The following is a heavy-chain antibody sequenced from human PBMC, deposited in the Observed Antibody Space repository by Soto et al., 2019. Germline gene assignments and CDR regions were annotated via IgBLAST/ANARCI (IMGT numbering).Heavy chain of an antibody. CDR2: ISGSGGST. CDR1: GFTFSSYA. D-gene: IGHD3-10*01. CDR3: AKVGVSMVRGVLYYFDY. V-gene: IGHV3-23*01. Sequence: EVQLLESGGGLVQPGGSLRLSCAASGFTFSSYAMSWVRQAPGKGLEWVSAISGSGGSTYYADSVKGRFTISRDNSKNTLYLQMNSLRAEDTAVYYCAKVGVSMVRGVLYYFDYCGQGTLVTVSS. J-gene: IGHJ4*02.